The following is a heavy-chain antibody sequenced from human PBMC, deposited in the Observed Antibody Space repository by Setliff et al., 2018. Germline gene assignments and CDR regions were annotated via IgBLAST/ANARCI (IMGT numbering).Heavy chain of an antibody. CDR3: ARMSGFLYLDV. CDR1: GGSLSSYNY. D-gene: IGHD3-3*01. V-gene: IGHV4-61*09. Sequence: SETLSLTCTVSGGSLSSYNYWSWIRQPAGKGLEWIGQIYTSWSTNYNPSLKSRVTISLDTSKNQFSLSLTSVTAEDTAVYYCARMSGFLYLDVWGNGTTVTVSS. J-gene: IGHJ6*03. CDR2: IYTSWST.